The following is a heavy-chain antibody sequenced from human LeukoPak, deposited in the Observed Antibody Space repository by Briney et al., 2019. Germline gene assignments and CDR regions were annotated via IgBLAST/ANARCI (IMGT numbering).Heavy chain of an antibody. Sequence: PSQTLSLTCTVSGGSISSGGYYWSWIRQHPGKGLEWIGYIYYSGSTYYNPSLKSRVTISVDTSKNKFSLKLSSVTAADTAVYYCARALYSSSWPFDYWGQGTLVTVSS. CDR3: ARALYSSSWPFDY. CDR1: GGSISSGGYY. CDR2: IYYSGST. V-gene: IGHV4-31*03. J-gene: IGHJ4*02. D-gene: IGHD6-13*01.